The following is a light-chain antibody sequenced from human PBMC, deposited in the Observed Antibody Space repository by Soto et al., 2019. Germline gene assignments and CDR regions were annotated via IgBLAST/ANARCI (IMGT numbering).Light chain of an antibody. Sequence: QSVLTQPPSVSGAPVQRGTISCTGSSSSVGTSYDVNWYQHLPGTAPKLLIYGSTHRPSGVPDRFSGSKSGTSASLAITGLQAEDAADYYCQSYDSRLSGSVVFGGGTKLTVL. CDR2: GST. V-gene: IGLV1-40*01. J-gene: IGLJ2*01. CDR1: SSSVGTSYD. CDR3: QSYDSRLSGSVV.